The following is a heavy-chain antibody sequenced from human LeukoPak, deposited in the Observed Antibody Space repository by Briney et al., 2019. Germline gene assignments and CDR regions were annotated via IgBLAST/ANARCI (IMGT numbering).Heavy chain of an antibody. V-gene: IGHV4-38-2*02. J-gene: IGHJ3*02. CDR3: ARVRGVIIEPAFDI. CDR2: IYHSGST. CDR1: GYSISSGYY. D-gene: IGHD3-10*01. Sequence: PSETLSLTCTVSGYSISSGYYWGWIRQPPGKGLEWIGSIYHSGSTYYNPSLKSRVTISVDTSKNQFSLKLSSVTAADTAVYYCARVRGVIIEPAFDIWGQGTMVTVSS.